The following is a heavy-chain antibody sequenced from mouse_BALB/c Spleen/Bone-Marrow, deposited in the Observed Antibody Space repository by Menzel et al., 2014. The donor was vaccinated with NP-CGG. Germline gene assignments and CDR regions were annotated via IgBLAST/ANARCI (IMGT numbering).Heavy chain of an antibody. CDR2: INSGSSTI. D-gene: IGHD2-10*01. Sequence: EVKLMESGGGLVQPGGSRKLSCAASGFTFSSFGMHWVRQAPEKGLEWVAYINSGSSTIYYADTVKGRFTISRDNPKNTLFLQMTSLRSEDTAMYYCVRPYNYATDYWGQGTSVTVSS. V-gene: IGHV5-17*02. CDR3: VRPYNYATDY. J-gene: IGHJ4*01. CDR1: GFTFSSFG.